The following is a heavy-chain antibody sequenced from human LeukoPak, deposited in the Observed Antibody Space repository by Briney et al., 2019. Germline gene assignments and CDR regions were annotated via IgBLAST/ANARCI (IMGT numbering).Heavy chain of an antibody. CDR3: ARHRFGHLFDY. V-gene: IGHV4-61*08. Sequence: SETLSLTCTVSGGSISSGGYYWSWIRQPPGKGLEWIGYVYHTGHTHYSPSLKSRVTVSLDTSRNQVSLILSSVTAADTAVYYCARHRFGHLFDYWGQGTLVFVSS. D-gene: IGHD3-16*01. CDR2: VYHTGHT. CDR1: GGSISSGGYY. J-gene: IGHJ4*02.